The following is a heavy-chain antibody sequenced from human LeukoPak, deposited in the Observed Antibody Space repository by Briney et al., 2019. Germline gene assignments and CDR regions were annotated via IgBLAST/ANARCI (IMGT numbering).Heavy chain of an antibody. CDR2: ISSSSSYI. CDR1: GFTFSSYS. Sequence: GGSLRLSCAASGFTFSSYSMNWVRQAPGKGLEWVSSISSSSSYIYYADPVKGRFTISRDNAKNSLYLQMNSLRAEDTAVYYCARGRNLDLDYWGQGTLVTVSS. J-gene: IGHJ4*02. D-gene: IGHD3/OR15-3a*01. V-gene: IGHV3-21*01. CDR3: ARGRNLDLDY.